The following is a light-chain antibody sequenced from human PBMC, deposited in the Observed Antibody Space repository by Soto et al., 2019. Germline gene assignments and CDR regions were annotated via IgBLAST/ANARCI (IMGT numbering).Light chain of an antibody. V-gene: IGKV3-20*01. Sequence: EIVLTQSPGTLSLSPGERATLSCRASQSVSNNYLAWYQQKPGQAPRLLIYGASTRATGIPARLSGSGSGTDFTLTISRLEPEDFAVYYCQYYDTFRTFGQGTKVDIK. CDR2: GAS. J-gene: IGKJ1*01. CDR1: QSVSNNY. CDR3: QYYDTFRT.